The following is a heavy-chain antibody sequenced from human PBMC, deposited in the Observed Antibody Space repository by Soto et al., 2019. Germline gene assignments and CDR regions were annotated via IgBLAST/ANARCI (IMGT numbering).Heavy chain of an antibody. CDR1: GFTYSTYT. CDR2: ISYDGNNK. CDR3: ARDGVSAPEYTGNYGTYLDY. D-gene: IGHD1-7*01. V-gene: IGHV3-30-3*01. Sequence: QVQLVESGGGVVQPGRSLRLSCAASGFTYSTYTMHWVRQAPGKGLEWVAVISYDGNNKFYADSVKGRFTISRDSTKQRLYLQMNSLRPADPAMYYCARDGVSAPEYTGNYGTYLDYWGQGALVTVSS. J-gene: IGHJ4*02.